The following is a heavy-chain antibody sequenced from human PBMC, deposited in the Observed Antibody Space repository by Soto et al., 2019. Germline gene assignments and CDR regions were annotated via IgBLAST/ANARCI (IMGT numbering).Heavy chain of an antibody. J-gene: IGHJ4*02. D-gene: IGHD2-15*01. V-gene: IGHV3-33*01. CDR3: VRESTPTFFDF. Sequence: PGGSLRLSCVGSGFTLNNYGVHWVRQAPGKGLEWVALIWYDGLRQTYADSVRGRFTISRDSSTNTIYLQMNSLRAEDTANYFCVRESTPTFFDFCGQGPLVTVST. CDR1: GFTLNNYG. CDR2: IWYDGLRQ.